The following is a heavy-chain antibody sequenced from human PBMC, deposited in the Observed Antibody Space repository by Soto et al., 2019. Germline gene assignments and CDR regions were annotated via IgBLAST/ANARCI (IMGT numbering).Heavy chain of an antibody. D-gene: IGHD5-12*01. CDR1: GASISNAY. Sequence: PSETLSLTCTVSGASISNAYWSWIRQAAGKRLEWIGRIHSSGTFNYNPSLKSRVSISRDTSKNQISLKLSSVTAADTAVYYCARDNIVSKGYGMDAWGQGTTVTVSS. CDR3: ARDNIVSKGYGMDA. J-gene: IGHJ6*02. CDR2: IHSSGTF. V-gene: IGHV4-4*07.